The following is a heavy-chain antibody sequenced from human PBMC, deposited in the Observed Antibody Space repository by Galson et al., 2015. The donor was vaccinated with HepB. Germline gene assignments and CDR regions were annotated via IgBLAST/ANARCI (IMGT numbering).Heavy chain of an antibody. CDR3: ARDSSRLSAPEWFGELFIPHYFDY. D-gene: IGHD3-10*01. J-gene: IGHJ4*02. CDR1: GFTFSSYA. Sequence: SLRLSCAASGFTFSSYAMHWVRQAPGKGLEWVAVISYDGSNKYYADSVKGRFTISRDNSKNTLYLQMNSLRAEDTAVYYCARDSSRLSAPEWFGELFIPHYFDYWGQGTLVTVSS. CDR2: ISYDGSNK. V-gene: IGHV3-30-3*01.